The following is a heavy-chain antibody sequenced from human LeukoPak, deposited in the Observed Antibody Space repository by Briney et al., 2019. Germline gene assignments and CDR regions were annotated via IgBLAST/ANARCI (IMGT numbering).Heavy chain of an antibody. D-gene: IGHD3-22*01. CDR3: VKLSQSYYDSRSDY. CDR2: IRGNGAST. Sequence: PGGSLRLSCAASGFTFSDYAMSWVRQAPGKGLEWVSAIRGNGASTYYADSVKGRFTISRDNFKNALYLQMSSLRAEDTALYYCVKLSQSYYDSRSDYWGQGTLVTVSS. V-gene: IGHV3-23*01. J-gene: IGHJ4*02. CDR1: GFTFSDYA.